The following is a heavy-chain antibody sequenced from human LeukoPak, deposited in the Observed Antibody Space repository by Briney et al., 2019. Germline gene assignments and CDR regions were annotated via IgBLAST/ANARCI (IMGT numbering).Heavy chain of an antibody. J-gene: IGHJ4*02. CDR3: AKGHYYDSRGYFGVDY. V-gene: IGHV3-23*01. Sequence: PGGSLRLSCAASGFSFSNYAMSWVRQAPGKGLEWVSTISGSGDSTYYADSVKGRFTISRDNSKNTLYLQMNSLRAEDTAVYYCAKGHYYDSRGYFGVDYWGQGALVTVS. D-gene: IGHD3-22*01. CDR1: GFSFSNYA. CDR2: ISGSGDST.